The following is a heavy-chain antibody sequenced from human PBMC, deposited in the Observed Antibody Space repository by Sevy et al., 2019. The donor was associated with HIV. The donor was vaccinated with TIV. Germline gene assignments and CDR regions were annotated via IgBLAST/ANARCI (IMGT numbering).Heavy chain of an antibody. Sequence: SETLSLTCSVSGGSISSYSWNWIRQPAGKGLEWIGRIYTSGSTNYNPSLKSRVTMSVDTSKNHFSLYLASVTAADTAVCYCARGGEQWLVPLDYWGQGTLVTVSS. CDR3: ARGGEQWLVPLDY. V-gene: IGHV4-4*07. D-gene: IGHD6-19*01. CDR1: GGSISSYS. CDR2: IYTSGST. J-gene: IGHJ4*02.